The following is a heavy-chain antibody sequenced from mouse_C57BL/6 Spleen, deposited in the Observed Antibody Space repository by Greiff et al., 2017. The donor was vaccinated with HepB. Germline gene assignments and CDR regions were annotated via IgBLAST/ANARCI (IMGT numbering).Heavy chain of an antibody. CDR1: GYSFTGYY. CDR2: INPSTGGT. D-gene: IGHD2-2*01. CDR3: ARSCYYGYDGYYFDY. Sequence: VQLQQSGPELVKPGASVKISCKASGYSFTGYYMNWVKQSPEKSLEWIGEINPSTGGTTYNQKFKAKATLTVDKSSSTAYMQLKSLTSEDSAVYYCARSCYYGYDGYYFDYWGQGTTLTVSS. V-gene: IGHV1-42*01. J-gene: IGHJ2*01.